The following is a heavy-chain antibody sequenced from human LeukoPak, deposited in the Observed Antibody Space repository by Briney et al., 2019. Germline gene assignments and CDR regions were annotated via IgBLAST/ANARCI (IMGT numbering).Heavy chain of an antibody. CDR1: GGTFSSYV. D-gene: IGHD6-19*01. V-gene: IGHV1-24*01. Sequence: TSVKVSCKPSGGTFSSYVISWVEQPPGQGLEGRGGFDPEDGETIYAQKFQGRVTMTEDTSTDTAYMELSSLRSEDTAVYYCATDSSGWHRYFDYWGQGTLVTVSS. J-gene: IGHJ4*02. CDR3: ATDSSGWHRYFDY. CDR2: FDPEDGET.